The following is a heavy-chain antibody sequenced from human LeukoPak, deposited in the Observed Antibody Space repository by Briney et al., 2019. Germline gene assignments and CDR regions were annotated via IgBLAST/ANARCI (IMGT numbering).Heavy chain of an antibody. CDR1: GDSFSGFY. J-gene: IGHJ6*03. D-gene: IGHD2/OR15-2a*01. CDR3: APGNVKHYHSVADEYYYYMDV. CDR2: ISYSGTP. V-gene: IGHV4-34*01. Sequence: PSETLSLTCGVYGDSFSGFYWTWVRQAPGKGLEWIGEISYSGTPRYNPSLNSRITITLDTSKKQISVNLSPVTAADTAVYYCAPGNVKHYHSVADEYYYYMDVWGKGTAVIVTS.